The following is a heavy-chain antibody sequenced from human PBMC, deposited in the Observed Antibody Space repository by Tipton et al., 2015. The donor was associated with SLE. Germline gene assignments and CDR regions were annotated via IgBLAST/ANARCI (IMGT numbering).Heavy chain of an antibody. V-gene: IGHV4-61*02. Sequence: TLSLTCSVSSGFINSGSYYWTWIRQPAGKGLEWIGRVYSSGSTIYNPSIKSRITLSLDTSKNQFSLRVNSATAADTAVYYCARGGGSYYDYWGQGTLVTVSS. CDR3: ARGGGSYYDY. J-gene: IGHJ4*02. CDR2: VYSSGST. CDR1: SGFINSGSYY. D-gene: IGHD1-26*01.